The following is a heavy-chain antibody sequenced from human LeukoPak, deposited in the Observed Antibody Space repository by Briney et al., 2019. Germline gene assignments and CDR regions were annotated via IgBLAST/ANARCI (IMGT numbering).Heavy chain of an antibody. Sequence: GESLKISCQGSGYNFSKYWIGWVRQLPGKGLEWMGIIYPDDSDTRYSPSFQGQVTISADKSLNTAYLHWATLKASDTAMYYCARYGGGNYYYYYYMDVWGKGTTVTVSS. J-gene: IGHJ6*03. CDR1: GYNFSKYW. V-gene: IGHV5-51*01. CDR2: IYPDDSDT. D-gene: IGHD2-21*01. CDR3: ARYGGGNYYYYYYMDV.